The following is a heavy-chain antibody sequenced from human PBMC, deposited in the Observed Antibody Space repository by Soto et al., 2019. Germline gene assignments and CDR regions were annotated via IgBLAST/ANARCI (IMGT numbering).Heavy chain of an antibody. CDR2: ISGSGGST. J-gene: IGHJ4*02. CDR3: AKDATYYDILTGYYPSDY. Sequence: ESGGGLVQPGGSLRLSCAASGFTFSSYAMSWVRQAPGKGLEWVSAISGSGGSTYYADSVKGRFTISRDNSKNTLYLQMNSLRAEDTAVYYCAKDATYYDILTGYYPSDYWGQGTLVTVSS. D-gene: IGHD3-9*01. V-gene: IGHV3-23*01. CDR1: GFTFSSYA.